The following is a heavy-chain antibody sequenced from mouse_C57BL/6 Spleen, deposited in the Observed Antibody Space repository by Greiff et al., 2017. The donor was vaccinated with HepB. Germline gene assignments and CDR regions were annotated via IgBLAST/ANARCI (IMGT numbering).Heavy chain of an antibody. J-gene: IGHJ1*03. CDR2: IYPGSGST. CDR1: GYTFTSYW. CDR3: ARSPTMVTTDWYFDV. D-gene: IGHD2-9*01. Sequence: VQLQQPGAELVKPGASVKMSCKASGYTFTSYWITWVKQRPGQGLEWIGDIYPGSGSTNYNEKFKSKATLTVDTSSSTAYMQLSSLTSEDSAVYYCARSPTMVTTDWYFDVWGTGTTVTVSS. V-gene: IGHV1-55*01.